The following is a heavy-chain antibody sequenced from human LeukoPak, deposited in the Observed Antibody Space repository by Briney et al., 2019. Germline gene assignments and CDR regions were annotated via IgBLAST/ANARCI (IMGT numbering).Heavy chain of an antibody. Sequence: GGSLRLSCAASGFTFSSYAMSWVRQAPGKGLEWVSAISGSGGSTYYADSVKGRFTISRDNSKNTLYLQMNSLRAEDTAVHYCAKGYGWEASYYYYMDVWGKGTTVTISS. CDR3: AKGYGWEASYYYYMDV. CDR2: ISGSGGST. J-gene: IGHJ6*03. D-gene: IGHD1-26*01. V-gene: IGHV3-23*01. CDR1: GFTFSSYA.